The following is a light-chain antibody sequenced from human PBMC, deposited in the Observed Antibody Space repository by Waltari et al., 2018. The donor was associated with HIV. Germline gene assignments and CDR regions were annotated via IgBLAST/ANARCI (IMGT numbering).Light chain of an antibody. V-gene: IGKV3D-15*01. CDR3: QQYNNWYT. Sequence: EMVMTQSPATLSVSPGERATLSCRASQSVSSNLAWYQQKPGQAPRLLIYDASTRATGIPARFSGSGSGTEVTLTISSLQSEDSAVYYCQQYNNWYTFAQGTKLEIK. CDR2: DAS. CDR1: QSVSSN. J-gene: IGKJ2*01.